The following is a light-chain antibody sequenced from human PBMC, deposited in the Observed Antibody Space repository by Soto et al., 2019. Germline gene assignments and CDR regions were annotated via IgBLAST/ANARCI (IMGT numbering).Light chain of an antibody. CDR1: QIISTY. CDR3: QESFSTLYT. J-gene: IGKJ2*01. CDR2: AAL. Sequence: DIQMTQSPSSLSASVGDEVTITCRASQIISTYLNWYQQKPGKAPTLLINAALTLQAGVPPRFSASGSGTDFTLTITGLKPEDFATYYCQESFSTLYTFGQGTKVEIK. V-gene: IGKV1-39*01.